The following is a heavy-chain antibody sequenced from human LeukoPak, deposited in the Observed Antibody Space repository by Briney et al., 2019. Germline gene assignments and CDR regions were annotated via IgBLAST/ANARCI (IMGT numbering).Heavy chain of an antibody. CDR2: IYTSGST. CDR1: GVSISSYY. Sequence: SETLSLTCTASGVSISSYYWSWIRQPAGKGLEWIGRIYTSGSTNYNPSLKSRVTISVDKSKNQFSLKLSSVTAADTAVYYCARDAVCSSTSCYGYYYYYMDVWGKGTTVTVSS. J-gene: IGHJ6*03. CDR3: ARDAVCSSTSCYGYYYYYMDV. V-gene: IGHV4-4*07. D-gene: IGHD2-2*01.